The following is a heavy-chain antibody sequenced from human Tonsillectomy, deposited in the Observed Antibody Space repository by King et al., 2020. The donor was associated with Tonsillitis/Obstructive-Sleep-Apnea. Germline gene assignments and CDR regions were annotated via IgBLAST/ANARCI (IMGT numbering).Heavy chain of an antibody. CDR2: ISSNGGST. Sequence: EVQLVESGGGLVQPGGSLRLSCSASGFTFSSYAMHWVRQAPGKGLEYVSAISSNGGSTYYADSVKGRFTISRDNSKNTLYRQMRRLRAEDTAVYYCVKVDDYGDYVGYYYYYMDVWGKGTTVTVSS. CDR1: GFTFSSYA. J-gene: IGHJ6*03. V-gene: IGHV3-64D*06. CDR3: VKVDDYGDYVGYYYYYMDV. D-gene: IGHD4-17*01.